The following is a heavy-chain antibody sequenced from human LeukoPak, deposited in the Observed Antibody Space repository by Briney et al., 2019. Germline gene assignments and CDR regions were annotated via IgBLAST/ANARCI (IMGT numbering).Heavy chain of an antibody. D-gene: IGHD1-20*01. CDR3: ARDTITGTLN. J-gene: IGHJ4*02. V-gene: IGHV1-46*01. Sequence: ASVKVSCKASGYTFTSYYMHWVRQAPGQGLEWMGIINPSGGSTSYAQKFQGRVTMTRDTSISTAYMELSRLRSDDTAVYYCARDTITGTLNWGQGTLVTVSS. CDR1: GYTFTSYY. CDR2: INPSGGST.